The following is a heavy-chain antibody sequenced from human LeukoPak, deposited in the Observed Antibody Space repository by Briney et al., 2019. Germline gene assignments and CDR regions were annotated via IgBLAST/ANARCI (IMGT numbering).Heavy chain of an antibody. CDR3: AKGMYSSSYDFDY. Sequence: GGSLRLSCAASGFTFSDYYMSWIRQAPGKGLEWVSYISSSGSTIYYADSVKGRFTISRDNSKNTLYLQMNSLRAEDTAVYYCAKGMYSSSYDFDYWGQGTLVTVSS. V-gene: IGHV3-11*01. J-gene: IGHJ4*02. CDR2: ISSSGSTI. CDR1: GFTFSDYY. D-gene: IGHD6-6*01.